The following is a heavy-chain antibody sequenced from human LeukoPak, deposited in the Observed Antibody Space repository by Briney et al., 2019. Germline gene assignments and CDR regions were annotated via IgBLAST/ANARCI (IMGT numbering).Heavy chain of an antibody. Sequence: PGGSLRLSCAASGFTFTSYWIGWVRQMPGKGLEWMGISYPGDSATRYSPSFQGQVTISADKSISTAYLQWSSLKASDTAMYYCARRDYYGSGLNRGAFDIWGQGTMVTVSS. CDR1: GFTFTSYW. D-gene: IGHD3-10*01. V-gene: IGHV5-51*01. J-gene: IGHJ3*02. CDR2: SYPGDSAT. CDR3: ARRDYYGSGLNRGAFDI.